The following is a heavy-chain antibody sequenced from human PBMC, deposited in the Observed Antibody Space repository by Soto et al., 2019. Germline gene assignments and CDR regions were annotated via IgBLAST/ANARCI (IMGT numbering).Heavy chain of an antibody. J-gene: IGHJ4*02. Sequence: SLRLSCAASGFTFSSYGMHWVRQAPGKGLEWVAVIWYDGSNKYYADSVKGRFTISRDNSKNTLYLQMNSLRAEDTAVYYCARDDALMVYATDYWGQGTLVTVSS. CDR3: ARDDALMVYATDY. D-gene: IGHD2-8*01. CDR1: GFTFSSYG. V-gene: IGHV3-33*01. CDR2: IWYDGSNK.